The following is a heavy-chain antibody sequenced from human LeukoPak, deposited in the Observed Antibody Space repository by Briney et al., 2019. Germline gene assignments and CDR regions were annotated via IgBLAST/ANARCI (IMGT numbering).Heavy chain of an antibody. Sequence: PSETLSLTCTVSGGSISHYYWSWIRQPPGKGLEWIGYIYYSGTTNYNPSLKSRDTISVDTSKNQFSLKLSSVTAADTAVYYCAREDPQTKVPEGMDVWGQGTTVTVSS. CDR3: AREDPQTKVPEGMDV. D-gene: IGHD4/OR15-4a*01. J-gene: IGHJ6*02. V-gene: IGHV4-59*01. CDR1: GGSISHYY. CDR2: IYYSGTT.